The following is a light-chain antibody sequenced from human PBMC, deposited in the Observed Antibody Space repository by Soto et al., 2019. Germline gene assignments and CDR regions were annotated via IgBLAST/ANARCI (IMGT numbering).Light chain of an antibody. J-gene: IGKJ1*01. CDR3: QQRSNWWT. V-gene: IGKV3-11*01. CDR1: QSVDNY. Sequence: DIVLTQSPDTLSLSPGDRATLSCRASQSVDNYLAWYQQKPGQAPRLLIYDASNRATGIPARFVGSGSATDFTLTISSLEPEDFAVYYCQQRSNWWTFGQGTKVDIK. CDR2: DAS.